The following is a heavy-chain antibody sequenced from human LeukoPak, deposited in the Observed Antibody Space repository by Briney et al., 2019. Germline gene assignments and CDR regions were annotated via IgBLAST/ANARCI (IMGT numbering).Heavy chain of an antibody. D-gene: IGHD4-23*01. V-gene: IGHV3-74*01. CDR1: GFTFSNYW. CDR3: ARQSRATPDY. J-gene: IGHJ4*02. Sequence: GGSLRLSCAASGFTFSNYWMHWVRQAPGRGLMWVSRINIDETSTTYADSVKGRFTISRDNAKNTLYLQMYSLRADDTAVYYCARQSRATPDYWGQGTLVTVSS. CDR2: INIDETST.